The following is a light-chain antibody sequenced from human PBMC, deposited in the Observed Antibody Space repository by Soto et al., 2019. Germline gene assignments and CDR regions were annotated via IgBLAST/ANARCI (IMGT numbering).Light chain of an antibody. V-gene: IGKV1-39*01. CDR2: TAS. Sequence: DIQMTQSPSSLSASVGDRVTITCRAGQSISAFLNWYQHKPGKAPKLLIYTASTLQTGVPSRFSGSGSGTDFTLTNSNLQPEDFAIYYCQQSFGTVWTFGQGTKVEIK. CDR3: QQSFGTVWT. CDR1: QSISAF. J-gene: IGKJ1*01.